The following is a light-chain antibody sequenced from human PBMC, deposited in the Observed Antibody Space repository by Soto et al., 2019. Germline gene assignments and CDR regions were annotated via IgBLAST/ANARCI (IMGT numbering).Light chain of an antibody. J-gene: IGLJ2*01. Sequence: SYELTQPPSVSVAPGMTARITGGGSDIGSKSVHWYQQKPGQSPVLVIYYEIDRPSGIPERCSGSNSGNTATLTITRVDAGDEADYYCHVWDSDTNHVVFGGGTKLTVL. CDR1: DIGSKS. V-gene: IGLV3-21*01. CDR3: HVWDSDTNHVV. CDR2: YEI.